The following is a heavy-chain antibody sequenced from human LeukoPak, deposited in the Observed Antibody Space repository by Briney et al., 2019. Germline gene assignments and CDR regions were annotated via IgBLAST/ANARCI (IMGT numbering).Heavy chain of an antibody. V-gene: IGHV3-30-3*01. CDR2: ISYDGSNK. Sequence: PGGSLRLSCAASGFTFSSYAMHWVRQAPGKGLEWVAVISYDGSNKYYADSVKGRFTISRDNSKNTLYLQMNSLRAEDTVVYYCAREDLDAFDIWGQGTMVTVSS. J-gene: IGHJ3*02. CDR1: GFTFSSYA. CDR3: AREDLDAFDI.